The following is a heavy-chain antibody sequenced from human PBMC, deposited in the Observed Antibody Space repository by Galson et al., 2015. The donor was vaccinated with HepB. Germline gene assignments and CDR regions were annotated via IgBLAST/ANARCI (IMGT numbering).Heavy chain of an antibody. J-gene: IGHJ4*02. V-gene: IGHV2-26*01. CDR1: GFSLSNATMG. D-gene: IGHD3-10*01. Sequence: ALVKPTQTLTLTCTVSGFSLSNATMGVSWIRQPPGKSLEWLAHIFSNDEKSYSASLESRLTISKDTSKNQVVLTMTNMDPEDTATYFCARAPSFYASGSPYPDYWGQGTLVTVSS. CDR3: ARAPSFYASGSPYPDY. CDR2: IFSNDEK.